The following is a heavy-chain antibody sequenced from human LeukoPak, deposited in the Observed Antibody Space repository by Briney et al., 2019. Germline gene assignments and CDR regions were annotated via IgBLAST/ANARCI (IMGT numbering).Heavy chain of an antibody. Sequence: GASVKVSCKASGYTFTGYYMHWVRQAPGQGLEWMGWINPSSGGTNYARKFQGRVTMTRDTSISTAYMELSRLRSDDTAVYYCARGRSRYGFDYWGQGTLVTVSS. CDR2: INPSSGGT. D-gene: IGHD6-13*01. CDR1: GYTFTGYY. CDR3: ARGRSRYGFDY. J-gene: IGHJ4*02. V-gene: IGHV1-2*02.